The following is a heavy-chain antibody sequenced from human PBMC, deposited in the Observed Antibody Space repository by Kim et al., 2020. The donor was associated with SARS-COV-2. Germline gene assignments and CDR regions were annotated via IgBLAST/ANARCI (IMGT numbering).Heavy chain of an antibody. CDR3: ARVAGRQKYFYGMDV. J-gene: IGHJ6*02. V-gene: IGHV4-59*13. D-gene: IGHD3-9*01. CDR2: MFSTGTT. Sequence: SESLSLTCTVSGDSINNYFWNWIRQSPGKGLESVGYMFSTGTTTYNPSLKSRVTMSLDTYKNQFFLKLSSVSAADTAIYYFARVAGRQKYFYGMDVWGQG. CDR1: GDSINNYF.